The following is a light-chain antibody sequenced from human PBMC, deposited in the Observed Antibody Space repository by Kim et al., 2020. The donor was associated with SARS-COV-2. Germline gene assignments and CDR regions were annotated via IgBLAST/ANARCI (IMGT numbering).Light chain of an antibody. CDR3: QHYNNYPLT. J-gene: IGKJ2*01. Sequence: SASVGDRVTITGRASQSISSWLAWYQQKPGRAPKLLISDASTLKSGVPSRFSGSGSGTEFTLTISSLQPDDFATYYCQHYNNYPLTFGQGTKLEI. V-gene: IGKV1-5*01. CDR1: QSISSW. CDR2: DAS.